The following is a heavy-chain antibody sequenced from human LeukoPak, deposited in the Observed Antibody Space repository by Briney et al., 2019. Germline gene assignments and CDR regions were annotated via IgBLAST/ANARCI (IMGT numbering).Heavy chain of an antibody. D-gene: IGHD3-10*01. CDR3: AGPYGSGSYYNN. J-gene: IGHJ4*02. CDR1: GGSISSYY. CDR2: IYHSGST. V-gene: IGHV4-59*01. Sequence: SETLSLTCTVSGGSISSYYWSWIRQPPGKGLEWIGYIYHSGSTNYNPSLKSRVTISVDTSKNQFSLKLSSVTAADTAVYYCAGPYGSGSYYNNWGQGTLVTVSS.